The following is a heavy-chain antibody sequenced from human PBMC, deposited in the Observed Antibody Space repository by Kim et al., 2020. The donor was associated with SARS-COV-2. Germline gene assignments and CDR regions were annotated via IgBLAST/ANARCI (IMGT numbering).Heavy chain of an antibody. Sequence: SVKVSCKASGGTFSSYAISWVRQAPGQGLEWMGGIIPIFGTANYAQKFQGRVTITADESTSTAYMELSSLRSEDTAVYYCARGGFCSSTSCYFQTGWYFDLWGRGTLVTVSS. V-gene: IGHV1-69*13. CDR3: ARGGFCSSTSCYFQTGWYFDL. CDR1: GGTFSSYA. D-gene: IGHD2-2*01. CDR2: IIPIFGTA. J-gene: IGHJ2*01.